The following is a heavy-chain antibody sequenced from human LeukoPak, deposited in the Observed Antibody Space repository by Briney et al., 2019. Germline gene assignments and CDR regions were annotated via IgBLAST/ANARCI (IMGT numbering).Heavy chain of an antibody. Sequence: GGSLRLSCAASGFTFSSYAMSWVRQAPGRGLEWVSAISGSGGSTYYADSVKGRFTISRDNSKNTLYLQMNSLRAEDTAVYYCANGPAGDLGIDFDYWGQGTLVTVSS. J-gene: IGHJ4*02. V-gene: IGHV3-23*01. CDR1: GFTFSSYA. CDR2: ISGSGGST. D-gene: IGHD2-2*01. CDR3: ANGPAGDLGIDFDY.